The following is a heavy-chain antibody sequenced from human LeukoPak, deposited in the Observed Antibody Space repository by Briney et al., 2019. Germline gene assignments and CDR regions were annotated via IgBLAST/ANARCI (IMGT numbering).Heavy chain of an antibody. Sequence: GGSLRLSCAASGFTFSSYAMSWVRQAPGKGLEWVSAISGSGGSTYYADSVKGRFTISRDNAKNSLYLQMNSLRAEDTAVYYCARSGAGSDYWGQGTLVTVSS. CDR3: ARSGAGSDY. V-gene: IGHV3-23*01. CDR2: ISGSGGST. D-gene: IGHD1-14*01. CDR1: GFTFSSYA. J-gene: IGHJ4*02.